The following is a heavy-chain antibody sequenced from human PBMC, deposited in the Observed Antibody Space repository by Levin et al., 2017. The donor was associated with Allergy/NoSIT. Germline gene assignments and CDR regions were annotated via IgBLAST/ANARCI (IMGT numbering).Heavy chain of an antibody. V-gene: IGHV3-15*01. CDR1: GFTFSNAW. D-gene: IGHD6-13*01. CDR2: IKSKTGGGTI. CDR3: TTDFSLRIAAAGVDI. J-gene: IGHJ3*02. Sequence: LSLTCAASGFTFSNAWMSWVRQAPGKGLEWVGRIKSKTGGGTIDYAAPVKGRSTISRDDSKNTLYLQMNSLKTEDTAVYYCTTDFSLRIAAAGVDIWGQGTMVTVSS.